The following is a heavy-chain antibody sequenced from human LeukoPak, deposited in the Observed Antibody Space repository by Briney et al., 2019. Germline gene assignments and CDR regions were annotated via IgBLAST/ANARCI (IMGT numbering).Heavy chain of an antibody. J-gene: IGHJ3*02. CDR2: IYYSGST. CDR3: ARDHPVVTAADAFDI. Sequence: PSETLSLTCTVSGGSISSGGYYWSWIRQHPGKGLEWIGYIYYSGSTYYNPSLKSRVTISVDTSKNQFSLKLSSVTAADTAVYYCARDHPVVTAADAFDIWGQGTMVTVSS. V-gene: IGHV4-31*03. CDR1: GGSISSGGYY. D-gene: IGHD2-21*02.